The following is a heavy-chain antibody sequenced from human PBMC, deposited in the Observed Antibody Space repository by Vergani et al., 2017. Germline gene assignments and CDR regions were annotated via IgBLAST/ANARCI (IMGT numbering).Heavy chain of an antibody. CDR2: IIPIFGTA. Sequence: QVQLVQSGAEVKKPGASVKVSCKASGYTFTSYGISWVRQAPGQGLEWMGGIIPIFGTANYAQKFQGRVTITADKSTSTAYMELSSLRSEDTAVYYCARMGQTGYYDYNWFDPWGQGTLVTVSS. J-gene: IGHJ5*02. D-gene: IGHD3-9*01. CDR1: GYTFTSYG. V-gene: IGHV1-69*06. CDR3: ARMGQTGYYDYNWFDP.